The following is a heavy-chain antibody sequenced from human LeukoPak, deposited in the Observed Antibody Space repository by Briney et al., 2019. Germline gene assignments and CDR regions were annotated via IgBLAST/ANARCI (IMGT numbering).Heavy chain of an antibody. CDR1: GVSVSSGSYY. Sequence: SETLSLTCTVSGVSVSSGSYYWSWIRQPTGKGLEWIGYIYYSGSTNYNPSLKSRVTISVDTSKNQFSLKLSSVTAADTAVYYCARAGTGVQGVITVWGQGTLVTVSS. CDR2: IYYSGST. CDR3: ARAGTGVQGVITV. J-gene: IGHJ4*02. D-gene: IGHD3-10*01. V-gene: IGHV4-61*01.